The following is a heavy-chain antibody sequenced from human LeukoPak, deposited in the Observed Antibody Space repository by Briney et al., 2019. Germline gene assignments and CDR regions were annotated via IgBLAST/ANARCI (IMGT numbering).Heavy chain of an antibody. Sequence: SETLSLTCTVSGGSVTTYFWNWIRQPAGKGLEWIGRVYNGGITNYNPSLESRVTISLDRSKNQFSLKLTSVTAADTAVYYCARRGDYWGQGVLVTVSS. CDR3: ARRGDY. CDR2: VYNGGIT. D-gene: IGHD3-10*01. CDR1: GGSVTTYF. V-gene: IGHV4-4*07. J-gene: IGHJ4*02.